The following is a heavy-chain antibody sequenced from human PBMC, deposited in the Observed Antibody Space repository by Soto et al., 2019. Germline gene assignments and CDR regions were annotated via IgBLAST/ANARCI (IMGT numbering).Heavy chain of an antibody. Sequence: QVQLVESGGGLVKPGGSLRLSCAASGFTFSDYYMSWIRQAPGKGLEWVSYISSSGSTIYYADSVKGRFTISRDNAKNSLYLQMNSLRAEDTAVYYCARGTGYDFWSGYYSGAGAFDIWGQGTMVTVSS. V-gene: IGHV3-11*01. CDR2: ISSSGSTI. J-gene: IGHJ3*02. CDR1: GFTFSDYY. D-gene: IGHD3-3*01. CDR3: ARGTGYDFWSGYYSGAGAFDI.